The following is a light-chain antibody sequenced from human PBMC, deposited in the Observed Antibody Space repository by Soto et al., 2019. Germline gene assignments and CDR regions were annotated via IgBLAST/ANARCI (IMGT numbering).Light chain of an antibody. CDR2: EVS. CDR3: SSYTSSSTYV. J-gene: IGLJ1*01. Sequence: HSALTQPASVSGSPGQSITISCTGTSSDVGGYNYVSWSQQHPGKAPQLMIYEVSNRPSGVSNRFSGSKSGNTASLTISGLQAEDEADYYCSSYTSSSTYVFGTGTKVTVL. V-gene: IGLV2-14*01. CDR1: SSDVGGYNY.